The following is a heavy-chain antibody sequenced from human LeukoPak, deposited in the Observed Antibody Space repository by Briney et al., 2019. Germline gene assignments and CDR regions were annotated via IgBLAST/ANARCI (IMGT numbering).Heavy chain of an antibody. CDR3: VRDLILVWTPGDDFDF. CDR1: GFAFSAYW. V-gene: IGHV3-74*01. Sequence: GGSLRLSCAASGFAFSAYWMHWVRQAPGKGLEWVSRINEDATTITYADSVKGRFIISRDNSKKSLYLQMNNLRAEDTAVYYCVRDLILVWTPGDDFDFWGQGTLVIISS. D-gene: IGHD3-16*01. J-gene: IGHJ4*02. CDR2: INEDATTI.